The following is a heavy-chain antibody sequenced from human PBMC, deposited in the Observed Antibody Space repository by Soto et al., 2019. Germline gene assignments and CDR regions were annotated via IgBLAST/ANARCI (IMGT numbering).Heavy chain of an antibody. CDR1: GYTFTGYY. CDR2: INPNSGNT. CDR3: ARGGYSGYEVFDY. Sequence: ASVKVSCKASGYTFTGYYMHWVRQAPGQGLEWKGWINPNSGNTNYAQKLQGWVTMTRDTSISTAYMELSRLRSDDTAVYYCARGGYSGYEVFDYWGQGTLVTVSS. D-gene: IGHD5-12*01. V-gene: IGHV1-2*04. J-gene: IGHJ4*02.